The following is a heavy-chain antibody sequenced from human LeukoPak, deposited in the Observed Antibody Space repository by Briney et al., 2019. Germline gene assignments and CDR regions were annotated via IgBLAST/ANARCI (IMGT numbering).Heavy chain of an antibody. CDR1: GFNFNSYE. CDR3: AELGITMIGGV. CDR2: ISSSGSTI. Sequence: HSGGSLRLSCAASGFNFNSYEMNWVRQAPGKGLEWVSYISSSGSTIYYADSVKGRFTISRDNAKNSLYLQMNSLRAEDTAVYYCAELGITMIGGVWGKGTTVTISS. V-gene: IGHV3-48*03. D-gene: IGHD3-10*02. J-gene: IGHJ6*04.